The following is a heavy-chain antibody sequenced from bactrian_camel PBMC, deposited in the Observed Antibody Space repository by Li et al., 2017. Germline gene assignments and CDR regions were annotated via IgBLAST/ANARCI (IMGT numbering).Heavy chain of an antibody. Sequence: VQLVESGGGSVQAGGSLKLSCAASGFKFSSYWMYWVRQALGKGLEWILSINGGGSTLYYADSVKGRFTASRDNAQNTVYLQMNSLKPDDTAVYSCARVRGVVAVGFVDYWGQGTQVTVS. CDR1: GFKFSSYW. J-gene: IGHJ4*01. CDR3: ARVRGVVAVGFVDY. D-gene: IGHD6*01. V-gene: IGHV3S19*01. CDR2: INGGGSTL.